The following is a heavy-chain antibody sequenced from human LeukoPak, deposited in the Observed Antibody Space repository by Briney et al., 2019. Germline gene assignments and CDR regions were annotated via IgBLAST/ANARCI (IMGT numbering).Heavy chain of an antibody. Sequence: AASVKVSCKVSGYTLTELSMHWVRQAPGKGLEWMGGFDPEDGETIYAQKFQGRVTMTEDTSTDTAYMELSSLRSEDTALYYCVSGYSYGGFDYWGQGTLVTVSS. CDR3: VSGYSYGGFDY. D-gene: IGHD5-18*01. CDR2: FDPEDGET. V-gene: IGHV1-24*01. J-gene: IGHJ4*02. CDR1: GYTLTELS.